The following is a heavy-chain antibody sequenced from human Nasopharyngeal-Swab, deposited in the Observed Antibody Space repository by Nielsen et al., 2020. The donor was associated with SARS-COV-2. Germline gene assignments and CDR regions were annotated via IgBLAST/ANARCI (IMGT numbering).Heavy chain of an antibody. Sequence: GESLKISCAAPGFTFSDYYMSWIRQAPGKGLEWVSYISSSSSYTNYADSVKGRFTISRDNAKNSLYLQMNSLRAEDTAVYYCARDLSDSTGYYYYYGMDVWGQGTTVTVSS. D-gene: IGHD3/OR15-3a*01. CDR2: ISSSSSYT. V-gene: IGHV3-11*05. CDR1: GFTFSDYY. J-gene: IGHJ6*02. CDR3: ARDLSDSTGYYYYYGMDV.